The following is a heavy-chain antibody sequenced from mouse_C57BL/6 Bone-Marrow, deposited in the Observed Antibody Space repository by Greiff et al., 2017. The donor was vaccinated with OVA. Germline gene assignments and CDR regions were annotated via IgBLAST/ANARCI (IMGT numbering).Heavy chain of an antibody. Sequence: QVQLKQSGAELARPGASVKLSCKASGYTFTSYGISWVKQRTGQGLEWIGEIYPRSGNTYYNEKFKGKATLTADKSSSTAYMELLSLTSEDSAVYFCARLGLGRGYWGQGTTLTVSS. D-gene: IGHD4-1*01. V-gene: IGHV1-81*01. CDR1: GYTFTSYG. J-gene: IGHJ2*01. CDR2: IYPRSGNT. CDR3: ARLGLGRGY.